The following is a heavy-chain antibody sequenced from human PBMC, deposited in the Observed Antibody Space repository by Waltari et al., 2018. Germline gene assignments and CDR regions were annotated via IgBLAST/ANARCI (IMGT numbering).Heavy chain of an antibody. CDR1: GYTFINYG. CDR2: INTNTGKP. CDR3: ARGDIVIVPAADNWFDP. V-gene: IGHV7-4-1*02. Sequence: QVQLVQSGSEMKKPGASVKVSCKASGYTFINYGVNWVRQAPGQGLEWMGWINTNTGKPTYAQGFTGRVVFSSDTSVNTAYLHISNLKTEDTAVYYCARGDIVIVPAADNWFDPWGQGTLVTVSS. J-gene: IGHJ5*02. D-gene: IGHD2-15*01.